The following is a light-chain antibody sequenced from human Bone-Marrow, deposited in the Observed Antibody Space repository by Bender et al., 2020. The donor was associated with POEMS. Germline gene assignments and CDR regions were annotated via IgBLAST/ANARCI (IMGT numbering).Light chain of an antibody. J-gene: IGLJ2*01. V-gene: IGLV2-23*01. Sequence: QSALTQPASVSGSPGQSITISCTGTSSDVGSYNLVSWYQQHPGKAPKLMIYEDSKRPSGVSNRFSGTKSGNTASLTISGLQAEDEADYYCCSYGGGVLFGGGTKLTVL. CDR2: EDS. CDR1: SSDVGSYNL. CDR3: CSYGGGVL.